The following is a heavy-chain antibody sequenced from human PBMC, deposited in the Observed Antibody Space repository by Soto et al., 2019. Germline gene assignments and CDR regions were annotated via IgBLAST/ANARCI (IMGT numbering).Heavy chain of an antibody. V-gene: IGHV1-69*06. CDR3: ASPLWNYYDSSGYHLLGY. CDR2: IIPIFGTA. J-gene: IGHJ4*02. Sequence: ASVKVSCKASGGTFSSYAISWVRQAPGQGLEWMGGIIPIFGTANYAQKFQGRVTITADKSTSTAYMELSSLRSEDTAVYYCASPLWNYYDSSGYHLLGYWGQGTLVTVSS. CDR1: GGTFSSYA. D-gene: IGHD3-22*01.